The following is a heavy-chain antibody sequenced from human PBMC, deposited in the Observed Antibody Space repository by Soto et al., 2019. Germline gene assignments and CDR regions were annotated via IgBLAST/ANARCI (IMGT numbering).Heavy chain of an antibody. Sequence: EVQLLESGGGLVQPGGSVRLSCAATGFTFRTYVMNWVRQIPGKGLEWVSTISGHENISYYADSVKGRFTVSRDNSKNTLFLQMNGLRPEDTATYYCVGTGWYLAFDYWGQGTQVTVSS. CDR2: ISGHENIS. CDR1: GFTFRTYV. V-gene: IGHV3-23*01. J-gene: IGHJ4*02. CDR3: VGTGWYLAFDY. D-gene: IGHD6-19*01.